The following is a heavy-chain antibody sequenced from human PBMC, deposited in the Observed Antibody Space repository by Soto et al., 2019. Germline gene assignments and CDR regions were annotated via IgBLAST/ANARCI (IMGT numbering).Heavy chain of an antibody. CDR1: GDSVSSNSAG. CDR2: TYYRSKWYY. J-gene: IGHJ4*01. V-gene: IGHV6-1*01. Sequence: LSLTCAITGDSVSSNSAGWSWVRQSPSRGLEWLGRTYYRSKWYYEYAVSVRGRITINPDTSKNQYSLQLNSVTPEDTAVYFCARGEQYSGRIFDYWGQGTLVTVS. CDR3: ARGEQYSGRIFDY. D-gene: IGHD1-26*01.